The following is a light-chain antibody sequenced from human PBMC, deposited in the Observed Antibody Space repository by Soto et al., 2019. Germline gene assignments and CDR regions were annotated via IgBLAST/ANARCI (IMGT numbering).Light chain of an antibody. V-gene: IGKV3-20*01. CDR1: ESGSRSY. Sequence: ESVWTQAPGTLSWSPGQRATLCCGASESGSRSYLAWYQQKPCHSPRLLIYSTSTRSAGIPDRFNGSGSGTDSTLPISRLEPEDSAVYYCQQYGSSPPLTFGGGTKVDIK. J-gene: IGKJ4*01. CDR2: STS. CDR3: QQYGSSPPLT.